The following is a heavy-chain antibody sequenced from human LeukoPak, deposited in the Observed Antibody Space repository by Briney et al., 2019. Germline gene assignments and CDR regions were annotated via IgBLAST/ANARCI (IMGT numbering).Heavy chain of an antibody. CDR3: TRDSQYYYDSSGYYYTSPFDY. D-gene: IGHD3-22*01. J-gene: IGHJ4*02. V-gene: IGHV3-49*04. Sequence: GGSLRLSCTASGFTFGDYAMSWVRQAPGKGLEWVGFIRSKAYGGTTEYAASVKGRFTISRDDSKSIAYLQMNSLKTEDTAVYYCTRDSQYYYDSSGYYYTSPFDYWGQGTLVTVSS. CDR1: GFTFGDYA. CDR2: IRSKAYGGTT.